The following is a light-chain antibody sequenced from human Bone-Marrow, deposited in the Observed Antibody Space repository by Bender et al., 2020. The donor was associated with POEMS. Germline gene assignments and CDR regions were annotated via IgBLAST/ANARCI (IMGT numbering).Light chain of an antibody. CDR1: TSNIGENF. J-gene: IGLJ7*01. Sequence: QSVLTQPPSVSAAPGQKVSISCSGTTSNIGENFVSWYQQVPGTAPKPLIYDNKNRPSGIPGRFSGSKSGTSATLVITGLQTEDEAVYFCGTWDRSLTAVFGGGTQLTVL. CDR2: DNK. CDR3: GTWDRSLTAV. V-gene: IGLV1-51*01.